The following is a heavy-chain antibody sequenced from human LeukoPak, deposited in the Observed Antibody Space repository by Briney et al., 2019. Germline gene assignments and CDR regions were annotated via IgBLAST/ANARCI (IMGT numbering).Heavy chain of an antibody. CDR2: ISSSSCTI. Sequence: PGGSLRLSCAASGFTFSSYSMNWVRQAPGKGLEWVSYISSSSCTIYYADSVKGRFTISRDNAKNSLYLQMNSLRDEDTAVYYCARDSVKYCSSTSCYTYWGQGTLVTVSS. CDR1: GFTFSSYS. J-gene: IGHJ4*02. V-gene: IGHV3-48*02. D-gene: IGHD2-2*02. CDR3: ARDSVKYCSSTSCYTY.